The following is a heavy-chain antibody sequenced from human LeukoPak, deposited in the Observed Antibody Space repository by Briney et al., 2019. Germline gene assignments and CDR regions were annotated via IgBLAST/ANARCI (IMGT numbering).Heavy chain of an antibody. Sequence: TSETLSLTCTVSGGSISSYYWSWIRQPAGKGLERIGRIYTSGSTNYSPSLKSRVTMSVDTSKNQFSLKLSSVTAADTAVYYCAGLYYYGSGSSFDYWGQGTLVTVSS. D-gene: IGHD3-10*01. V-gene: IGHV4-4*07. CDR1: GGSISSYY. CDR3: AGLYYYGSGSSFDY. J-gene: IGHJ4*02. CDR2: IYTSGST.